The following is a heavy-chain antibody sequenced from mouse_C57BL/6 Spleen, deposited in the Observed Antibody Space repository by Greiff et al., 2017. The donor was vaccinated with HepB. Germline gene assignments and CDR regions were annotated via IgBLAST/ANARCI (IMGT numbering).Heavy chain of an antibody. CDR1: GYSITSGYY. CDR2: ISYDGSN. Sequence: ESGPGLVKPSQSLSLTCSVTGYSITSGYYWNWIRQFPGNKLEWMGYISYDGSNNYNPSLKNRISITRDTSKNQFFLKLNSVTTEDTATYYCAREGNLYYDYGTGDWYFDVWGTGTTVTVSS. J-gene: IGHJ1*03. V-gene: IGHV3-6*01. D-gene: IGHD2-4*01. CDR3: AREGNLYYDYGTGDWYFDV.